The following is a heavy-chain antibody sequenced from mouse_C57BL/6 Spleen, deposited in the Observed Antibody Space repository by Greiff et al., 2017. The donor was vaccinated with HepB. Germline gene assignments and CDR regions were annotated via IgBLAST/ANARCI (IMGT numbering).Heavy chain of an antibody. Sequence: EVQLVESGGGLVQPGGSMKLSCAASGFTFSDAWMDWVRQSPEKGLEWVAEIRNKANNHATYYAESVKGRFTISRDDSKSSVYLQMNSLRAEDTGIYYCTHLLGRRWYFDVWGTGTTVTVSS. J-gene: IGHJ1*03. D-gene: IGHD4-1*01. CDR1: GFTFSDAW. CDR3: THLLGRRWYFDV. CDR2: IRNKANNHAT. V-gene: IGHV6-6*01.